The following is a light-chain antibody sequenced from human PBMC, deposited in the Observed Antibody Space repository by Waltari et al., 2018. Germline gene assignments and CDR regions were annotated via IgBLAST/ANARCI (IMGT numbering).Light chain of an antibody. V-gene: IGKV3-20*01. CDR1: QSVSSSF. CDR2: ATS. CDR3: QQYGSSPYT. Sequence: EIVLTQSPGTLSLSPGERATLSCRASQSVSSSFFDWYQQKPGQAPRLLIYATSSRATGVPDRFSGSGSGTDFTLTISRVEPEDFAVYYYQQYGSSPYTFGQGTKLEIK. J-gene: IGKJ2*01.